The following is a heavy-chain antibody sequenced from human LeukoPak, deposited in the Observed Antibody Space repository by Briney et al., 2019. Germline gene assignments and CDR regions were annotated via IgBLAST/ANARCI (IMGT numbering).Heavy chain of an antibody. D-gene: IGHD5-12*01. CDR2: IYVTGST. V-gene: IGHV4-4*07. CDR1: GGSISSYS. Sequence: PSETLSLTCTVSGGSISSYSWNWIRQPAGKGLEWIGRIYVTGSTNYNPSLKSRATVSVDTSNNQFSLRLSSVTAADTALYYCARVRRDVRLRLLWFDYWGQGTLVTVSS. CDR3: ARVRRDVRLRLLWFDY. J-gene: IGHJ4*02.